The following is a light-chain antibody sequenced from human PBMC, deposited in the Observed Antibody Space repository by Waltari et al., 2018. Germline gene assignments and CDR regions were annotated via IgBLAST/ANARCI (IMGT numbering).Light chain of an antibody. Sequence: EIVMTQSPATLTVSPGGRATLSCRASQSVSSNLAWYQQKPGQAPRLLIYGISTRAPGIPARFSGSVSGTEFTLTISSLQSEDFALYYCQQFNNWPRSFGQGTRLEIK. CDR1: QSVSSN. CDR2: GIS. J-gene: IGKJ5*01. V-gene: IGKV3-15*01. CDR3: QQFNNWPRS.